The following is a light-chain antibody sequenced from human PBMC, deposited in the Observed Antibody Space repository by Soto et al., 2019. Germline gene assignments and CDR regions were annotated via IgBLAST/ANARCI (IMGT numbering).Light chain of an antibody. CDR3: QQYNNWPFIT. CDR1: QSVSSN. CDR2: GAS. V-gene: IGKV3-15*01. J-gene: IGKJ5*01. Sequence: EIVMTQSPATLSVSPVERATLSCRASQSVSSNLAWYQQKPGQAPRLLIYGASTRATGIPARFSGSGSGTEFTLTISSLQSEDFAVYYCQQYNNWPFITFGQGTRLEIK.